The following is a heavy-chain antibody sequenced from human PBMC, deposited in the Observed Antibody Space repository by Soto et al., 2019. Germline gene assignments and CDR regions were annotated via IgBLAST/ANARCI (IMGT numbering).Heavy chain of an antibody. J-gene: IGHJ5*02. V-gene: IGHV1-24*01. CDR2: FDPEDGET. CDR1: GYTLTELS. CDR3: ATETPSQMYSSSWYNH. Sequence: ASVKVSCKVSGYTLTELSMHWVRQAPGKGLEWMGGFDPEDGETIYAQKFQGRVTMTEDTSTDTAYMELSGLRSEDTAVYYCATETPSQMYSSSWYNHWGQGTLVTVSS. D-gene: IGHD6-13*01.